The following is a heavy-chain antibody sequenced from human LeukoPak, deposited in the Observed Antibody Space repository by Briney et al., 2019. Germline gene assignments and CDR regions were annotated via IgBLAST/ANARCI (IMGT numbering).Heavy chain of an antibody. J-gene: IGHJ4*02. Sequence: PSETLSLTCTVSGGSISSGGYYWSWIRQHPGKGLEWIGYIYYSGSTYYNPSLKSRVTISVDTSKNQFSLKLSSVTAADTALRVVVVAAPPPYYFDYWGQGTLVTVSS. CDR1: GGSISSGGYY. CDR2: IYYSGST. D-gene: IGHD2-15*01. CDR3: VVAAPPPYYFDY. V-gene: IGHV4-31*03.